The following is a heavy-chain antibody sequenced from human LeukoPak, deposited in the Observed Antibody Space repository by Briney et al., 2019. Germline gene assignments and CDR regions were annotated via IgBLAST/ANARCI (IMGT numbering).Heavy chain of an antibody. CDR2: INHSGST. V-gene: IGHV4-34*01. D-gene: IGHD3-22*01. CDR3: ARYYYDSSGYYRYYYGMDV. Sequence: SETLSLTCAVYGGSFSGYYWSWIRQPPGKGLEWIGEINHSGSTNHNPSLKSRVTISVDTSKNQFSLKLSSVTAADTAVYYCARYYYDSSGYYRYYYGMDVWGQGTTVTVSS. J-gene: IGHJ6*02. CDR1: GGSFSGYY.